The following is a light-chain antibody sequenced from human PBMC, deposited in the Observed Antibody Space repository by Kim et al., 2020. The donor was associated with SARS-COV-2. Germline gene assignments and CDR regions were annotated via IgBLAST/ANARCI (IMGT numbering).Light chain of an antibody. V-gene: IGLV3-1*01. CDR2: QDT. Sequence: SYELTQPPSVSVSPGQTASITCSGDKLGNKFASWFQQKPGRSPVLVIYQDTKRPSGIPERFSGSNSGNTATLTISGTQAIDEADFYCLAWANNTAVFGTGTKVTVL. CDR3: LAWANNTAV. J-gene: IGLJ1*01. CDR1: KLGNKF.